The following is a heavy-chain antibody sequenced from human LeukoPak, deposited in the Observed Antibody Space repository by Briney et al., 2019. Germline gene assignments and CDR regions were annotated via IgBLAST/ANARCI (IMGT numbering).Heavy chain of an antibody. CDR2: INNNGDST. CDR1: GYRFNNYA. J-gene: IGHJ4*02. V-gene: IGHV3-64*01. CDR3: ARDYQTGFTGPGGDF. Sequence: GGSLRLSCAASGYRFNNYAIHWFRQAPGKGLEYVSGINNNGDSTYYANSVKGRFTISRDNSKNTLFLQMGSLTSEDTAVYYCARDYQTGFTGPGGDFWGQGPLVTVSS. D-gene: IGHD3-9*01.